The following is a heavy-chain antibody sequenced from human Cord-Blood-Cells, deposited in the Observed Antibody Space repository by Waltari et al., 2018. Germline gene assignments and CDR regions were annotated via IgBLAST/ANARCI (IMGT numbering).Heavy chain of an antibody. CDR3: ARGGGRRAWFDY. D-gene: IGHD3-16*01. J-gene: IGHJ4*02. CDR1: GGSISSYY. CDR2: IYYSGST. V-gene: IGHV4-59*08. Sequence: QVQLQESGPGLVKPSETLSLTCTVSGGSISSYYWSWIRQPPGKGLEWIGYIYYSGSTNAHPSLQMRVTIAVDTSKNQFSLKLSAVPAADTAVYYCARGGGRRAWFDYWGQGTLVTVSS.